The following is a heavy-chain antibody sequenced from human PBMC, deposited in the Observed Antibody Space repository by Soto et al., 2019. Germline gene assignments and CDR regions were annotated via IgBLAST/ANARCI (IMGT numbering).Heavy chain of an antibody. J-gene: IGHJ4*02. V-gene: IGHV3-21*01. CDR2: ISSSSSYI. Sequence: GESLKISCAASGFTFSSYSMNWVRQAPGKGLEWVSSISSSSSYIYYADSVKGRFTISRDNAKNSLYLQMNSLRAEDTAVYYCAASQSVRGVKKYWGQGTLVTVSS. CDR1: GFTFSSYS. D-gene: IGHD3-10*01. CDR3: AASQSVRGVKKY.